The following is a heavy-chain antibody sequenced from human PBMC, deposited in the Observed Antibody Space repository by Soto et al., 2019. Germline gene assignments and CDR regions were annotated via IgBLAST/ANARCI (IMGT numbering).Heavy chain of an antibody. D-gene: IGHD6-19*01. CDR3: ARVSMGGSQWLAPLYYYYGMDV. Sequence: GGSLRLSCAASGFTFSSYWMSWVRQAPGKGLEWVANIKQDGSEKYYVDSVKGRFTISRDNVKNSLYLQMNSLRAEDTAVYYCARVSMGGSQWLAPLYYYYGMDVWGQGTTVTVSS. CDR1: GFTFSSYW. V-gene: IGHV3-7*03. J-gene: IGHJ6*02. CDR2: IKQDGSEK.